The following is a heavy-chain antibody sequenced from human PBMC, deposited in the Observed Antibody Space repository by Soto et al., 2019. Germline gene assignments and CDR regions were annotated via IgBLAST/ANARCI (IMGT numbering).Heavy chain of an antibody. CDR3: ARGLYYYDSSGNALDI. J-gene: IGHJ3*02. D-gene: IGHD3-22*01. Sequence: PGWSLRLSCAASGFTFSGYAMHWVRQAPGKGLGWVALMSYDGTNKYYADSVRGRFTISRDNSKNTLYLQMTSLRAEDTAVYYCARGLYYYDSSGNALDIWGQGTRVTVS. V-gene: IGHV3-30-3*01. CDR1: GFTFSGYA. CDR2: MSYDGTNK.